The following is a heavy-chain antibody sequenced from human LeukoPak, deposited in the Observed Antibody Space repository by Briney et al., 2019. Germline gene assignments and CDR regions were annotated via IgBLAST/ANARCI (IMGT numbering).Heavy chain of an antibody. J-gene: IGHJ5*02. Sequence: GGSLRLSCAASGLTFSNSAMSWVRQAPGKGLQWVAAISGSGDVQQYGDSVKGRFTVSRDNSKNTLFLQMFSLRVEDTAIYYCAKDQGPDYRPWGSATQFSWGQGTLVTVSS. CDR2: ISGSGDVQ. CDR1: GLTFSNSA. V-gene: IGHV3-23*01. D-gene: IGHD4-4*01. CDR3: AKDQGPDYRPWGSATQFS.